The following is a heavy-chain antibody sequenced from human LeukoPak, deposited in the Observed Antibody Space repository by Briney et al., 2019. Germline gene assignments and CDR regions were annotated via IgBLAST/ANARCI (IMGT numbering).Heavy chain of an antibody. CDR3: ARGFLSATGPFDY. CDR2: INANSGVT. Sequence: GPINANSGVTRYAQKFRGRVTLARDTSINTAYMHLSRLRSDDTAVYFCARGFLSATGPFDYWGQGSLVTVSS. D-gene: IGHD3-9*01. V-gene: IGHV1-2*06. J-gene: IGHJ4*02.